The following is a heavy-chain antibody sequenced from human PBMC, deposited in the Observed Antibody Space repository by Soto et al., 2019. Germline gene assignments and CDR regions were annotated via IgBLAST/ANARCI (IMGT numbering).Heavy chain of an antibody. Sequence: SATRSLTCSVSGDSISGTNYYWGWIRQPPGKGLEWVGTVFYSGSTNYNPSLKSRVTTSVDTPKNQFSLKLSSVTAADTAVYYCARGGRWLQIRYGMDVWGQGTTVTVSS. CDR3: ARGGRWLQIRYGMDV. CDR1: GDSISGTNYY. CDR2: VFYSGST. V-gene: IGHV4-39*07. J-gene: IGHJ6*02. D-gene: IGHD5-12*01.